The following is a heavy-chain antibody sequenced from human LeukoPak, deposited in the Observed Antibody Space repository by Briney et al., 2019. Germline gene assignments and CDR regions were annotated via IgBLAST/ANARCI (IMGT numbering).Heavy chain of an antibody. CDR3: AREVQLERQGTFDY. CDR2: INSDGSST. V-gene: IGHV3-74*01. D-gene: IGHD1-1*01. J-gene: IGHJ4*02. Sequence: GGSLRLSCATSGFTFINYWMHWVRQAPGKGLVWVSRINSDGSSTNYADSVKGRFTISRDNSKNTLYLQMNSLRAEDTAVYYCAREVQLERQGTFDYWGQGTLVTVSS. CDR1: GFTFINYW.